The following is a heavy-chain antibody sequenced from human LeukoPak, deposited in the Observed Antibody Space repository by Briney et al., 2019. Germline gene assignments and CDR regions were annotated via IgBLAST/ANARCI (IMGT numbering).Heavy chain of an antibody. CDR2: IYYSGST. D-gene: IGHD5-18*01. V-gene: IGHV4-30-4*01. J-gene: IGHJ3*02. CDR3: ARDTRGYSYGSIDAFDI. Sequence: SETLSLTCSVSGGSIGRGDYYWSWIRQPPGKGLEWIGCIYYSGSTYYNPSLKSRVTISVDTSKNQFSLKLSSVTAADTAVYYCARDTRGYSYGSIDAFDIWGQGTMVTVSS. CDR1: GGSIGRGDYY.